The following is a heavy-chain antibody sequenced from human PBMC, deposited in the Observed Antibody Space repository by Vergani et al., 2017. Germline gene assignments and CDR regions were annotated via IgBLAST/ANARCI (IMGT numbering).Heavy chain of an antibody. Sequence: EVQLVESGGGLVKPGGSLRLSCAASGFTFSSYSMNWVRQAPGKGLEWVSSISISSSYIYYADSVKGRFTISRDNAKNSLYLQMNSLRAEDTAVYYCARDWRAAMVRELYFDYWGQGTLVTVSS. CDR2: ISISSSYI. CDR3: ARDWRAAMVRELYFDY. V-gene: IGHV3-21*01. J-gene: IGHJ4*02. D-gene: IGHD5-18*01. CDR1: GFTFSSYS.